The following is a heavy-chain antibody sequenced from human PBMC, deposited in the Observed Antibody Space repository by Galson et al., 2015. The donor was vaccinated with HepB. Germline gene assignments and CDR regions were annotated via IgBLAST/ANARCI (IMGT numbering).Heavy chain of an antibody. V-gene: IGHV3-74*01. D-gene: IGHD2-2*01. CDR2: ISSDGSTT. J-gene: IGHJ4*02. CDR1: GLYFSDYW. Sequence: SLRLSCAASGLYFSDYWMHWVRQAPGKGLMWVSRISSDGSTTDYADSVKGRFTISRDNAKNTLYLQMNSLRAEDTAVYYCARAGTSWYGESYPYWGQGTLVTVSS. CDR3: ARAGTSWYGESYPY.